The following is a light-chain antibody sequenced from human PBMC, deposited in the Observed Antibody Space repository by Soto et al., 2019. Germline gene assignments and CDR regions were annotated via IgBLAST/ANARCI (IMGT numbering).Light chain of an antibody. CDR3: QQYGSSGT. Sequence: EVVMTQSPATLSVSPGERATFSCRASQSVGSNLAWYQQKAGQAPRLLIYGASNRATGIPDRFSGSGSGTDFTLTISRLEPEDFAVYYCQQYGSSGTFGQGTKVDIK. CDR2: GAS. CDR1: QSVGSN. V-gene: IGKV3-20*01. J-gene: IGKJ1*01.